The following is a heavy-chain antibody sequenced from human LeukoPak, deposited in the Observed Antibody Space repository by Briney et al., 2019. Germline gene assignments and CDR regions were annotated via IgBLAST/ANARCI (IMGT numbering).Heavy chain of an antibody. J-gene: IGHJ5*02. D-gene: IGHD4-11*01. V-gene: IGHV3-30*18. Sequence: PGGSLRLSCAASGFTFSSYGMHWVRQAPGKGLEWVAVISYDGSNKYYADSVKGRFTIARDNSKNTLYLQMNSLRSEDTAVYYWAKDDPTTETFDPWGQGTLVTVSS. CDR3: AKDDPTTETFDP. CDR1: GFTFSSYG. CDR2: ISYDGSNK.